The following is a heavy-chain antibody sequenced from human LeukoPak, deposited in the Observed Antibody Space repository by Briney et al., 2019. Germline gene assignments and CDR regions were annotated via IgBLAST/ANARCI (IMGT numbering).Heavy chain of an antibody. J-gene: IGHJ5*02. D-gene: IGHD6-19*01. Sequence: PSETLSLTCAVYGGSFSGYYWSWIRQPPGKGLEWIGEINHSGSTNYNPSLKSRVTISVDTSKNQFSLKLSSVTAADTAVYYCARDTIPAFQYSSGSYWFDPWGQGTLVTVSS. CDR2: INHSGST. CDR3: ARDTIPAFQYSSGSYWFDP. V-gene: IGHV4-34*01. CDR1: GGSFSGYY.